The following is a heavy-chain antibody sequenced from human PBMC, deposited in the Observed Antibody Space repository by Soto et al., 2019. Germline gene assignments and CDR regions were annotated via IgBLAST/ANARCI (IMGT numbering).Heavy chain of an antibody. CDR2: INPSGGST. CDR3: AREEFVVVPAAMIGLYGPSAAADNWFDP. CDR1: GYTFTSYY. D-gene: IGHD2-2*01. V-gene: IGHV1-46*01. Sequence: ASVKVSCKASGYTFTSYYMHWVRQAPGQELEWMGIINPSGGSTSYAQKFQGRVTMTRDTSTSTVYMELGSLRSEDTAVYYCAREEFVVVPAAMIGLYGPSAAADNWFDPWGQGTLVTVSS. J-gene: IGHJ5*02.